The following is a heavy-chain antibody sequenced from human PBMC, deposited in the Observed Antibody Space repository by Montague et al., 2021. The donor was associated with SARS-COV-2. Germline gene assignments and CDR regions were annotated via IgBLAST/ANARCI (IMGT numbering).Heavy chain of an antibody. J-gene: IGHJ6*03. Sequence: SETLSLTCTVHGTSFSGYYWNWIRQPPGKGLEWIGEINHGGSTEYSPSLKSRLAISADTSKNQFSLKLTSVAAADTAVYYCARLRDGVVPSPILGVGPYYYYYYMDVWGRGTTVTVSS. CDR3: ARLRDGVVPSPILGVGPYYYYYYMDV. CDR2: INHGGST. V-gene: IGHV4-34*01. D-gene: IGHD3-10*01. CDR1: GTSFSGYY.